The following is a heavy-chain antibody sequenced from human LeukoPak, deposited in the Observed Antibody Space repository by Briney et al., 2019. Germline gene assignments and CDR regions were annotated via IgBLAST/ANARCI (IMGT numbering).Heavy chain of an antibody. CDR2: FDPEDGET. D-gene: IGHD6-13*01. V-gene: IGHV1-24*01. J-gene: IGHJ4*02. CDR1: GYTLTELS. Sequence: GASVKVSCKVSGYTLTELSMHWVRQAPGKGLEWMGGFDPEDGETIYAQKFQGRVTMTEDTSTDTAYMELSSLRSEDTAVYYCARVVIAAAGKSYCFDYWGQGTLVTVSS. CDR3: ARVVIAAAGKSYCFDY.